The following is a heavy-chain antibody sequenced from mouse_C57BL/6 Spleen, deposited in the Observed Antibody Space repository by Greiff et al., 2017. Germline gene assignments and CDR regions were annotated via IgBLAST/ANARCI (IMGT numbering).Heavy chain of an antibody. CDR3: ARMGFYYIDYPGT. J-gene: IGHJ2*01. Sequence: QVQLQQPGAELVRPGSSVKLSCKASGYTFTSYWMHWVKQRPIQGLEWIGNIDPSDSETHYNQKFKDKATLTVDKSSSTAYMQLSSLTSEDSAVYYCARMGFYYIDYPGTRGPNTTLSVSP. CDR2: IDPSDSET. D-gene: IGHD2-13*01. CDR1: GYTFTSYW. V-gene: IGHV1-52*01.